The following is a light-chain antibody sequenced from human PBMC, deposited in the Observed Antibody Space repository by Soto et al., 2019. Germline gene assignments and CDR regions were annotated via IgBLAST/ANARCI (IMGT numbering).Light chain of an antibody. V-gene: IGKV3-11*01. CDR1: RSVSSD. Sequence: EIVLTQSPATLSLSPGERATFSCRASRSVSSDLVWYQQKPGQAPRLLIYDASNRATGIPARFSGSGSGTDFTLTISSLEPEDFAVYYCQQRSNWPPLTFGGGTKVEIK. CDR3: QQRSNWPPLT. J-gene: IGKJ4*01. CDR2: DAS.